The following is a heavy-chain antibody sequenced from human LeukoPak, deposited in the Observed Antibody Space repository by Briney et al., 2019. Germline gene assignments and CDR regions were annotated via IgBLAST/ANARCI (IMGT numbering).Heavy chain of an antibody. CDR1: GYTFTGYY. D-gene: IGHD2-2*01. J-gene: IGHJ5*02. CDR3: ARLCCSSTSWYNWFDP. V-gene: IGHV1-2*02. Sequence: ASVTVSFKASGYTFTGYYMHWVRQAPGQGLEWMGWINPNSGGTNYAQKFQGRVTMTRDTSISTAYMELSRLRSDDTAVYYCARLCCSSTSWYNWFDPWGQGTLVTVSS. CDR2: INPNSGGT.